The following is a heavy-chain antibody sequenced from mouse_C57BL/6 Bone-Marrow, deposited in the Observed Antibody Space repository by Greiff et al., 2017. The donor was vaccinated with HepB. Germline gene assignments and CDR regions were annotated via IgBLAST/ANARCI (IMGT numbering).Heavy chain of an antibody. CDR1: GYTFTSYG. CDR2: IYPRSGNT. D-gene: IGHD6-1*01. J-gene: IGHJ2*01. V-gene: IGHV1-81*01. Sequence: QVQLQQSGAELARPGASVKLSCKASGYTFTSYGISWVKQRTGQGLEWIGEIYPRSGNTYYNEKFKGKATLTADKSSSTAYMELRSLTSEDSAVYFCARPLYYGDYGGQGTTLTVSS. CDR3: ARPLYYGDY.